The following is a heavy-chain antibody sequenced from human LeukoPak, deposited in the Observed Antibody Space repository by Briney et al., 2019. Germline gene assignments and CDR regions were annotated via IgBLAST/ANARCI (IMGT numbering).Heavy chain of an antibody. CDR2: INWNGGST. J-gene: IGHJ4*02. CDR1: GFTFDDYG. D-gene: IGHD2-2*02. Sequence: GGSLRLSCAASGFTFDDYGMSWVRQAPGKGLEWVSGINWNGGSTGYADSVKGRFTISRDNAKNSLYLQMNSLRAEDTALYYCARGGYCSSTSCYIDYWGQGTLVTVSS. V-gene: IGHV3-20*04. CDR3: ARGGYCSSTSCYIDY.